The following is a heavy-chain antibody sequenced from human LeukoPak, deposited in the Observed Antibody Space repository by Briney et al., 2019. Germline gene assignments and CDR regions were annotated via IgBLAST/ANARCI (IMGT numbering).Heavy chain of an antibody. V-gene: IGHV1-69*13. J-gene: IGHJ4*02. CDR3: ARDLAVVPAAPSYFDY. Sequence: ASVKVSCKASGGTFSSYAISWVRQAPGPGLEWMGGIIPIFGTANYAQKFQGRVTITADESTSTAYMELSSLRSEDTAVYYCARDLAVVPAAPSYFDYWGQGTLVTVSS. CDR2: IIPIFGTA. D-gene: IGHD2-2*01. CDR1: GGTFSSYA.